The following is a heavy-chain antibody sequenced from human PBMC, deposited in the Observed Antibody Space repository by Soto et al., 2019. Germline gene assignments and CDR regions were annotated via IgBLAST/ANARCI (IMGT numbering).Heavy chain of an antibody. CDR3: AKDPRVRGVIVSSFDY. CDR2: ISGSGGST. Sequence: GGSLRLSCAASGFTFSSYAMSWVRQAPGKGLEWVSAISGSGGSTYYADSVKGRFTISRDNSKNTLYLQMNSLRAEDTAVYYCAKDPRVRGVIVSSFDYWGQGTLVTVSS. V-gene: IGHV3-23*01. CDR1: GFTFSSYA. D-gene: IGHD3-10*01. J-gene: IGHJ4*02.